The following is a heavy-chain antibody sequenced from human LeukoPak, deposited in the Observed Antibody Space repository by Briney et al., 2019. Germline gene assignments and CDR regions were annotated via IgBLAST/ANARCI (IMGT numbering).Heavy chain of an antibody. CDR2: ISGSGGST. V-gene: IGHV3-23*01. CDR3: AKDYYDSSGYYRFFDY. CDR1: GFTFSSYS. Sequence: GGSLRLSCAASGFTFSSYSMNWVRQAPGKGLEWVSSISGSGGSTYYADSVKGRFTISRDNSKNTLYLQMNSLRAEDTAVYYCAKDYYDSSGYYRFFDYWGQGTLVTVSS. J-gene: IGHJ4*02. D-gene: IGHD3-22*01.